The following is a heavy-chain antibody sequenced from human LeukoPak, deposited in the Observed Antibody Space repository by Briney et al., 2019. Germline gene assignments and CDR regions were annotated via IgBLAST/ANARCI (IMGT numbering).Heavy chain of an antibody. J-gene: IGHJ4*02. CDR2: ISSSSSYI. CDR3: ARVPVSSANY. CDR1: GFTFSSYS. Sequence: GGAVRLSCAASGFTFSSYSMNWVRQAPGKGLEWVSSISSSSSYIYYADSVKGRFTISRDNANNPPHLQMNSLRAEDTPVYYSARVPVSSANYWGQGTLVTVSS. V-gene: IGHV3-21*01. D-gene: IGHD6-19*01.